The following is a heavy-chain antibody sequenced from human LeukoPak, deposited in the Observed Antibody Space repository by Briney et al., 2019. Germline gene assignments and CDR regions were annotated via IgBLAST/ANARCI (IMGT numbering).Heavy chain of an antibody. D-gene: IGHD3-10*01. Sequence: ASVKVSCKTSGYTFTSYGISWVRQAPGQGLEWMGWISPYNGNTNYAQKVQGRVTMTTDTSTSTACMELRSLRSDDTAVYYCARVYYGSGGLFDYWGQGTLVTVSS. CDR2: ISPYNGNT. J-gene: IGHJ4*02. CDR1: GYTFTSYG. V-gene: IGHV1-18*01. CDR3: ARVYYGSGGLFDY.